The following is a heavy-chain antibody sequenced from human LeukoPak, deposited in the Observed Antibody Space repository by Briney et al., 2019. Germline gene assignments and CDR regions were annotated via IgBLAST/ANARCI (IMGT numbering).Heavy chain of an antibody. CDR1: GFIFSDYG. V-gene: IGHV3-30*02. Sequence: GGSLRLSCTSSGFIFSDYGMHWVRQAPGKEPQWVAFIRYDGSNKYYADSVNGLFTISRDNSKNTLYLQMNSLRPEDTAVYYCAQAVVVIRGHYFDSWGLGTLVTVSS. CDR2: IRYDGSNK. J-gene: IGHJ4*02. CDR3: AQAVVVIRGHYFDS. D-gene: IGHD3-22*01.